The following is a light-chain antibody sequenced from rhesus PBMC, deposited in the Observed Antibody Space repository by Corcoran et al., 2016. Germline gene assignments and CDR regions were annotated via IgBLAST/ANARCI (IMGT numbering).Light chain of an antibody. CDR3: QHYYSTPYS. CDR1: QGITTD. CDR2: EAS. J-gene: IGKJ2*01. V-gene: IGKV1-25*01. Sequence: DIQMTQSPSSLSASVGDRVTITCRVSQGITTDLAWYQQKPGETPKLLIYEASSLQSGIPSRFSGSGSGTDFTLTISSLQPEDFATYYCQHYYSTPYSFGQGTKVEIK.